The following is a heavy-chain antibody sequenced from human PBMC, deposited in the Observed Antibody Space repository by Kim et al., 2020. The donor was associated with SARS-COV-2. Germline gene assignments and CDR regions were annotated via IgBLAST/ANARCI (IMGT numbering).Heavy chain of an antibody. CDR1: GFTFSSYA. CDR3: AKDPLWFGAANYGMDV. Sequence: GGSLRLSCAASGFTFSSYAMSWVRQAPGKGLEWVSAISGSGGSTYYADSVKGRFTISRDNSKNTLYLQMNSLRAEDTAVYYCAKDPLWFGAANYGMDVRGQGTTVTVSS. J-gene: IGHJ6*02. CDR2: ISGSGGST. D-gene: IGHD3-10*01. V-gene: IGHV3-23*01.